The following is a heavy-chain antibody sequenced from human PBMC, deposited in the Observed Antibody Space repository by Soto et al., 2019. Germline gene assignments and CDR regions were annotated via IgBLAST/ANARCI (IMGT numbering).Heavy chain of an antibody. CDR2: ISGSGFKK. V-gene: IGHV3-23*01. D-gene: IGHD1-26*01. J-gene: IGHJ5*02. CDR1: GFIFDSFG. CDR3: AKNQGVELVPLATVDWFDP. Sequence: PGGSLRLSCAASGFIFDSFGMSWVRQAPGKGLEWISSISGSGFKKYYADSVKGRFTISRDNSKSTVYLELNNLSAEDTAVYYCAKNQGVELVPLATVDWFDPWGQGSVVTVSS.